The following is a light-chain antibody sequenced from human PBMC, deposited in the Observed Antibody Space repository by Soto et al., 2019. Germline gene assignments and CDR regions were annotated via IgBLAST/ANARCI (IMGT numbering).Light chain of an antibody. J-gene: IGKJ4*01. V-gene: IGKV1-5*01. CDR1: QSITTW. CDR3: QQLDGFPLT. Sequence: DIQMTQSPSTLSASVGDRVTITCRASQSITTWLAWYQQKPGTAVKVLIYDASTLGSGVPSRFSGSGSGTEFTLTISSLQPEDSAAYYCQQLDGFPLTFGGGTTVEI. CDR2: DAS.